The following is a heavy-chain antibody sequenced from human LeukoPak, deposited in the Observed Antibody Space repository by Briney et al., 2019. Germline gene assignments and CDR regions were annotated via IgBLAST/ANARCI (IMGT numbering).Heavy chain of an antibody. CDR2: IYHTGNS. D-gene: IGHD4-17*01. J-gene: IGHJ4*02. Sequence: SETLSLTCTVSGYSISSGYYWGWIRQPPGKGLEWIGSIYHTGNSYYNPSLKSRVTISVDTSKNQFSLNLNSVTAADTAVYYCARRLHGDYVFFDYWGQGTLVTVSS. CDR1: GYSISSGYY. CDR3: ARRLHGDYVFFDY. V-gene: IGHV4-38-2*02.